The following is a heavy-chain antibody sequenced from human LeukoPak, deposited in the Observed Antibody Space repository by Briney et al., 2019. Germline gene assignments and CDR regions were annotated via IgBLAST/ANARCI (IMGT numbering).Heavy chain of an antibody. CDR1: GFNFSSYW. J-gene: IGHJ4*02. CDR3: AGGYDILNY. D-gene: IGHD3-9*01. V-gene: IGHV3-74*01. Sequence: GGSLRLSCAASGFNFSSYWMHWVRQAPGKGLVWVSRINSDGSLTRYADSVKGRFTISRDNAKNTLYLQMNSLRADDTAVCYCAGGYDILNYWGQGTLVTVSS. CDR2: INSDGSLT.